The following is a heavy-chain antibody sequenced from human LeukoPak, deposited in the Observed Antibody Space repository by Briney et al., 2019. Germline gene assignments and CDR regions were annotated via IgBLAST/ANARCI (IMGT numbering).Heavy chain of an antibody. CDR1: GGSFSGYY. V-gene: IGHV4-34*01. J-gene: IGHJ3*02. D-gene: IGHD3-22*01. CDR3: ARGAYYYDSSGYQSDAFDI. Sequence: SETLSLTCAVYGGSFSGYYWSWIRQPPGKGLEWIGEINHSGSTNYNPSLKSRVTISVGTSKNQFSLKLSSVTAADTAVYYCARGAYYYDSSGYQSDAFDIWGQGTMVTVSS. CDR2: INHSGST.